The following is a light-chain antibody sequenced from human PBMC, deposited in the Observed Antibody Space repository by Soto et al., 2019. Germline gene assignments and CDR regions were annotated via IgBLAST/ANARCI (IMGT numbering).Light chain of an antibody. CDR3: QQYGSSGT. CDR2: GAS. V-gene: IGKV3-20*01. J-gene: IGKJ1*01. Sequence: EIVLTQSPWTLSLSPGERATLSCRASQSVSNNYLAWYQQKPGQASRILIYGASNRATGIPDMFSGSGSGTDFPLTISRLEPEDFAVYYCQQYGSSGTFGQGTKVDIK. CDR1: QSVSNNY.